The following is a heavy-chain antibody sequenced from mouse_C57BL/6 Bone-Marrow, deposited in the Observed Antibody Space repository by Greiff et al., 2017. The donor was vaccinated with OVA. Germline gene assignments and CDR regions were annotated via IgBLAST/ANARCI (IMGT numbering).Heavy chain of an antibody. CDR2: IRSKSNNYAT. D-gene: IGHD1-1*01. J-gene: IGHJ4*01. CDR1: GFSFNTYA. V-gene: IGHV10-1*01. CDR3: VRQDDYGSSYDAMDY. Sequence: GGGLVQPKGSLKLSCAASGFSFNTYAMNWVRQAPGKGLEWVARIRSKSNNYATYYADSVKDRFTISRDDSESMLYLQMNNLKTEDTAMYYGVRQDDYGSSYDAMDYWGQGTSVTVSS.